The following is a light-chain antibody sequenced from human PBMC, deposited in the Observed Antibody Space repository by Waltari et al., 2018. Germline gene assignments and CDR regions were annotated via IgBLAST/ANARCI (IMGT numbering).Light chain of an antibody. Sequence: QSVLTQPPSVSGAPGQRVTLPCPGSSPNIGAGYDVHWYQQLPGPAPKLLIYGNSNRPSGVPDRFSGSKSGTSASLAITGLQAEDEADYYCQSYDSSLSGSVFGGGTKLTVL. CDR1: SPNIGAGYD. CDR3: QSYDSSLSGSV. V-gene: IGLV1-40*01. CDR2: GNS. J-gene: IGLJ2*01.